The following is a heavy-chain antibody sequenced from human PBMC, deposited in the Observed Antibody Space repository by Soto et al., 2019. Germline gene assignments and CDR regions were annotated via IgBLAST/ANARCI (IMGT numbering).Heavy chain of an antibody. J-gene: IGHJ4*02. CDR3: ARVDTPMVMDY. D-gene: IGHD5-18*01. V-gene: IGHV4-59*01. CDR1: GGTTSGYY. Sequence: SQPLSLPNTVSGGTTSGYYCRWIRQPPGKGLEWIGYIYYSGSTNYNPSLKSRVTISVDTSKNQFSLKLTSVTAADTAVDYCARVDTPMVMDYWGKGSLVTV. CDR2: IYYSGST.